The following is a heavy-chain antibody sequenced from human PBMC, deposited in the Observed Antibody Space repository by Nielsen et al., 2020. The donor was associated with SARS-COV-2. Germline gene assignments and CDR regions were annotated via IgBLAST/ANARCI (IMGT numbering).Heavy chain of an antibody. CDR2: ISSSSSYI. D-gene: IGHD3-3*01. Sequence: GGSLRLSCAASGFTFSSYSMNWVRQAPGKGLEWVSSISSSSSYIYYADSVKGRFTISRDNAKNSLYLQMNSLRAEDTAVYYCARWPGDIERITIFGANYYMDVWSKGTTVTVSS. J-gene: IGHJ6*03. CDR3: ARWPGDIERITIFGANYYMDV. V-gene: IGHV3-21*01. CDR1: GFTFSSYS.